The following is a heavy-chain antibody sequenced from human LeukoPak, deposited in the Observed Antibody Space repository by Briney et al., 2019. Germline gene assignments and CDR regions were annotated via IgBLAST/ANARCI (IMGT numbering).Heavy chain of an antibody. J-gene: IGHJ4*02. CDR3: ARYYGSGHPPLDY. Sequence: PGGSLRLSCAASGFTFSSYAMHWVRQAPGKGLEWVAVISYDGSNKYYADSVKGRFTISRDNSKNTLYLQMNSLRAEDTAVYYCARYYGSGHPPLDYWGQGTLVTVSS. D-gene: IGHD3-10*01. CDR2: ISYDGSNK. V-gene: IGHV3-30-3*01. CDR1: GFTFSSYA.